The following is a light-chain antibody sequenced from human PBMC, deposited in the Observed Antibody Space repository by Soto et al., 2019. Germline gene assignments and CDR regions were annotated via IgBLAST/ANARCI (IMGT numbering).Light chain of an antibody. V-gene: IGKV2-28*01. CDR3: MQALQTPWT. CDR1: QSLLHSNGYNY. J-gene: IGKJ1*01. Sequence: DIVMTQSPLSLPVTPGEPASISCRSSQSLLHSNGYNYLDWYLQKPGQSPQLLIYLGSNRASGVPDRFSGSGSGTYFTLKISRVEAEDVGVYYFMQALQTPWTFGQGTKVEIK. CDR2: LGS.